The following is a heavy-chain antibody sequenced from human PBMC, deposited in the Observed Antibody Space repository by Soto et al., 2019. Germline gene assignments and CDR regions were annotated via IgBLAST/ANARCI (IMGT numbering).Heavy chain of an antibody. J-gene: IGHJ6*02. Sequence: QITLKESGPTLVKPTQTLTLTCTFSGFSLSTTGVGVGWIRQPPGKALEWLALIYWDDDKRYSPSLKSRLTITKDTYKNQVVLTMTYMDPVDTATYYCVQSRCGGDCLQSYSSHSYYGLDVWGQGTTVTVSS. CDR2: IYWDDDK. CDR3: VQSRCGGDCLQSYSSHSYYGLDV. D-gene: IGHD2-21*01. V-gene: IGHV2-5*02. CDR1: GFSLSTTGVG.